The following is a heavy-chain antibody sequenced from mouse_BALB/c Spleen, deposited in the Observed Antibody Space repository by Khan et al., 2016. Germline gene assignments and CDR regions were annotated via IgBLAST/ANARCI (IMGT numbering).Heavy chain of an antibody. J-gene: IGHJ4*01. V-gene: IGHV1S34*01. D-gene: IGHD2-13*01. Sequence: LVKPGASVKISCKASGYSFTGYYMHWVKQSHGKSLEWFGYISCYNGATNYNQKFKGKATFTVDKSSSTAYMQFNSLTSEDAAVYYCTRGDYSGYYAMDYWGQGTSVTVSA. CDR2: ISCYNGAT. CDR3: TRGDYSGYYAMDY. CDR1: GYSFTGYY.